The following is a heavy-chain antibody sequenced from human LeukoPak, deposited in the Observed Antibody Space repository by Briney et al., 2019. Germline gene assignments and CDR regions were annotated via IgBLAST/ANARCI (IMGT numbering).Heavy chain of an antibody. D-gene: IGHD2-2*01. J-gene: IGHJ6*02. V-gene: IGHV4-59*08. Sequence: SETLSLTCTVSGGSISNYYWSWIRQPPGKGLEWIGYIYYSGTTNYNPSLKSRVTISADTSKSQFSLKLTSVTAADTAVYYCARHGAGGYAYYYYGMDVWGLGATVTVSS. CDR3: ARHGAGGYAYYYYGMDV. CDR2: IYYSGTT. CDR1: GGSISNYY.